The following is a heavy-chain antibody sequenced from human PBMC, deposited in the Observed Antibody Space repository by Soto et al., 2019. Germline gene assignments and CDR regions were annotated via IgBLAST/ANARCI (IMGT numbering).Heavy chain of an antibody. CDR2: IYYSGST. V-gene: IGHV4-39*01. CDR3: ATQEVGGSYVYTFDP. J-gene: IGHJ5*02. Sequence: QLLLRESGPGLVKPSETLSLTCTVSGGSITSSSYYWGWIRQPPGKGLEWIGSIYYSGSTYYNPSLKRRGTTPXXXSXXQFSLKLSSVTAADPAVYYCATQEVGGSYVYTFDPWGQGTLVNVSS. D-gene: IGHD1-26*01. CDR1: GGSITSSSYY.